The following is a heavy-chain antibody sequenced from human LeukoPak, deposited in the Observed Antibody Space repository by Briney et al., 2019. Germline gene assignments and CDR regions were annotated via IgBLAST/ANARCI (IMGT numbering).Heavy chain of an antibody. J-gene: IGHJ6*03. CDR2: IHNDGTQG. D-gene: IGHD2-21*02. V-gene: IGHV3-30*02. CDR3: AKEGDEFRGYLDV. CDR1: GFTFSRLG. Sequence: PGGSLRLSCAASGFTFSRLGMQWVCQAPGKRLEWVAVIHNDGTQGQYGDSVKGRFTISKDNSQNTLHLQLNNLRDADTGVYYCAKEGDEFRGYLDVWGKGTTVTVSS.